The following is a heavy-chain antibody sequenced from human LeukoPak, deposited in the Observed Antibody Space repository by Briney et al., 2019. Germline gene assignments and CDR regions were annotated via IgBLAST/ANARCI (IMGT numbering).Heavy chain of an antibody. CDR1: GFTFSSYW. Sequence: GSLRLSCAASGFTFSSYWMHWVRQAPGKGLVWVSRINSDGSTTSYADPVKGRFTISRDNAKNSLYLQMNSLKAEDTAIYYCAREVGTPQAFDIWGQGTMVTVSS. J-gene: IGHJ3*02. CDR3: AREVGTPQAFDI. D-gene: IGHD1-26*01. CDR2: INSDGSTT. V-gene: IGHV3-74*01.